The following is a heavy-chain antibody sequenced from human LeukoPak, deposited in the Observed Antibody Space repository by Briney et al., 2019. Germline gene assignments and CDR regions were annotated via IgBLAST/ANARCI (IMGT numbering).Heavy chain of an antibody. V-gene: IGHV3-74*01. CDR3: ATAGGDGSRMGFDP. CDR1: GFTFSRYW. D-gene: IGHD2-15*01. J-gene: IGHJ5*02. Sequence: PGGSLRLSCADSGFTFSRYWMHWVRQTPGKGLVWVSCISADGSVTRYADSVKGRFTISRDNTKNTLYLRMHSLRAEDTAVYYCATAGGDGSRMGFDPWGQGTLVTVSS. CDR2: ISADGSVT.